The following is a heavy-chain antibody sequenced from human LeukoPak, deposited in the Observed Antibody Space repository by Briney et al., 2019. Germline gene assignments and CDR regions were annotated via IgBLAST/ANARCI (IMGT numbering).Heavy chain of an antibody. CDR2: INPNSGGT. D-gene: IGHD6-13*01. CDR1: GYTFTVYY. V-gene: IGHV1-2*02. CDR3: AAIEDSSSWYYFDY. Sequence: ASVKVSCKASGYTFTVYYIHWVRQAPGQGLDSMGSINPNSGGTNYVQKFQGRVTMTRDTSISTAYMELSRLRSDDTAVYYCAAIEDSSSWYYFDYWGQGTLVTVSS. J-gene: IGHJ4*02.